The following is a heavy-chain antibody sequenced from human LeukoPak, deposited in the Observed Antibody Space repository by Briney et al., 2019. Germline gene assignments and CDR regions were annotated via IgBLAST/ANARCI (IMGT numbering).Heavy chain of an antibody. Sequence: ASVKVSCKASGYTFTSNYIHWVRQAPGQGLEWMGMIYPRDGSTSYAQKFQGRVTVTRDTSTSTVHMELSGLRSEDTAVYYCARNQEGFDYWGQGTLVTASS. CDR3: ARNQEGFDY. CDR1: GYTFTSNY. J-gene: IGHJ4*02. CDR2: IYPRDGST. V-gene: IGHV1-46*01.